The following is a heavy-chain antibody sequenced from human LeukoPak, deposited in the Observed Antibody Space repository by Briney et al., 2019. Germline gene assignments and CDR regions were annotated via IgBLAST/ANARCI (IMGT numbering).Heavy chain of an antibody. CDR3: ARGGQDTNGYFIWFDT. V-gene: IGHV4-59*11. D-gene: IGHD2-8*01. CDR2: ISYSGNT. Sequence: SSETLSLTCTVSGGSITTHYWSWIRQAPGKALEWIGYISYSGNTYYNPFLKSRVTISRDMSKNQFSLKPTSVTAADTAVYYCARGGQDTNGYFIWFDTWGQGTLVTVSS. CDR1: GGSITTHY. J-gene: IGHJ5*02.